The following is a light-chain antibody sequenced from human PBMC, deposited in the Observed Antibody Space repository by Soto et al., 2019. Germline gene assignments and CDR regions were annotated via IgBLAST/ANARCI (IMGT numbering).Light chain of an antibody. CDR3: QQYYSTIT. J-gene: IGKJ5*01. Sequence: DVVLTQSPDSLAVSLGERATINCKSSQTVLYSSNNKNYVAWYQQRPGQPPRLLIYWASTRESGVPDRFSGSGSGTDFTLTISSLQAEDVAVYYCQQYYSTITFGQGTRLEIK. V-gene: IGKV4-1*01. CDR2: WAS. CDR1: QTVLYSSNNKNY.